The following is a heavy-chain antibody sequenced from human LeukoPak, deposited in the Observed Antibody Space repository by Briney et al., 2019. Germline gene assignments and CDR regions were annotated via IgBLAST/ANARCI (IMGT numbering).Heavy chain of an antibody. CDR3: AREIASSYAFDI. Sequence: SQTLSLTCAISGDSVSSNIAAWNWIRQSPSSGLEWLGRTYFRSQWSDDYAVSVKSRISINPDTSKNQFSLQLNSVTPEDTAVYYCAREIASSYAFDIWGQGTVVTVSS. D-gene: IGHD2-21*01. J-gene: IGHJ3*02. CDR1: GDSVSSNIAA. V-gene: IGHV6-1*01. CDR2: TYFRSQWSD.